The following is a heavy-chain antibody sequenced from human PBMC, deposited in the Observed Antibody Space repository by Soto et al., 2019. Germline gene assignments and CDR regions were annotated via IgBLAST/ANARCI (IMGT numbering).Heavy chain of an antibody. Sequence: SETLSLTCTVSGGSVSSGSYYWSWIRQPPGKGLEWIGYIYYSGSTNYNPSLKSRVTISVDTSKNQFSLKLSSVTAADTAVYYCARDLYSGSYRYFDLWGRGTLVTVSS. V-gene: IGHV4-61*01. D-gene: IGHD1-26*01. J-gene: IGHJ2*01. CDR1: GGSVSSGSYY. CDR2: IYYSGST. CDR3: ARDLYSGSYRYFDL.